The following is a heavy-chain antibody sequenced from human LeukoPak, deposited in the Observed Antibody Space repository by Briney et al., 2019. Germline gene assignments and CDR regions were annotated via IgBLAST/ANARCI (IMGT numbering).Heavy chain of an antibody. V-gene: IGHV4-4*09. Sequence: SETLSLTCTVSGGSISSYYWSWIWQPPGKGRERIGDIYTSGSTNYNPSLTSRVTLSVDTSKHQFPLKLSSVTAADTAVYYCARRRNHGGKSGFDYWGQGTLVTVSS. CDR3: ARRRNHGGKSGFDY. CDR2: IYTSGST. CDR1: GGSISSYY. J-gene: IGHJ4*02. D-gene: IGHD4-23*01.